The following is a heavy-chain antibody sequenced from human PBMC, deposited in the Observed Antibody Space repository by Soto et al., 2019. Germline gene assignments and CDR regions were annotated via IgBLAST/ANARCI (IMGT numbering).Heavy chain of an antibody. J-gene: IGHJ4*02. CDR1: GGSLSSSSYY. D-gene: IGHD3-22*01. Sequence: QLQLQESGPGLVKPSETLSLTCTVSGGSLSSSSYYWGWIRQPPGKGLEWIGSIYYSGSTYYNPSLKSRVTISVDTSKNQFSLKLSSVTATDTALYYCARQRGYYDGCDYWGQGTLVTVSS. CDR3: ARQRGYYDGCDY. CDR2: IYYSGST. V-gene: IGHV4-39*01.